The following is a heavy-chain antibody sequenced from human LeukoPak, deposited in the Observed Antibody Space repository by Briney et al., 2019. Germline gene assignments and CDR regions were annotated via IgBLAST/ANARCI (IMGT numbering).Heavy chain of an antibody. D-gene: IGHD4-17*01. V-gene: IGHV1-18*01. CDR3: ARDHGDSFDY. CDR2: ISAYNGNT. CDR1: GYTFTSYG. Sequence: ASVKVSCKASGYTFTSYGISWVRQAPGQGLEWMGWISAYNGNTNYAQKLQGRVTMTRDTSTSTVYMELSSLRSEDTAVYYCARDHGDSFDYWGQGTLVTVSS. J-gene: IGHJ4*02.